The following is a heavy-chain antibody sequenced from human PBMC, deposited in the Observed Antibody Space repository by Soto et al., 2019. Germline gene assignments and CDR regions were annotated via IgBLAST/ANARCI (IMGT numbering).Heavy chain of an antibody. Sequence: SVKVSCKASGGTFSSYAISWVRQAPGQGLEWMGGIIPIFGTANYAQKFQGRVTITADESTSTAYMELSSLRSEDTAVYYCARDTAGYYDSSGYYYWDDYWGQG. CDR3: ARDTAGYYDSSGYYYWDDY. J-gene: IGHJ4*02. D-gene: IGHD3-22*01. CDR1: GGTFSSYA. CDR2: IIPIFGTA. V-gene: IGHV1-69*13.